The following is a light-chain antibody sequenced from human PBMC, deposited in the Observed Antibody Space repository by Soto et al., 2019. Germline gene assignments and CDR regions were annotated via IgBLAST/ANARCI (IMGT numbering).Light chain of an antibody. V-gene: IGKV1-16*02. J-gene: IGKJ1*01. Sequence: DIQMTQSPSSLSASVGDRVTITCRASQDIDFFLAWFQQKPGKAPKSLIYATSKLQDGVPSKFTGSGSGTEFTLTISTLQPEDCATYYCQQYNTYPWTFGPGTKV. CDR1: QDIDFF. CDR3: QQYNTYPWT. CDR2: ATS.